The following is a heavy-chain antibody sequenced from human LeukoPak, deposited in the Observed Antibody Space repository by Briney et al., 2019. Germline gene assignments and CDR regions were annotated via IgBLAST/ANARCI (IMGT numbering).Heavy chain of an antibody. J-gene: IGHJ4*02. V-gene: IGHV1-69-2*01. Sequence: ATVKISCKASGYTFTDYYMHWGQQAPGKGLEWMGRVDPEDGETIYAEKFQGRVTITAATSTDTAYMELSSLSSEDTAVYYCATSTITGTTFYFDYWGQGTLVTVSS. CDR3: ATSTITGTTFYFDY. D-gene: IGHD1-7*01. CDR2: VDPEDGET. CDR1: GYTFTDYY.